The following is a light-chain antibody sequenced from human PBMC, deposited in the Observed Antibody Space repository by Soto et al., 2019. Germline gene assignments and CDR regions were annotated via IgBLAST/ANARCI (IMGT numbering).Light chain of an antibody. J-gene: IGKJ3*01. CDR3: QQFGSSPPLVT. CDR1: QSDSSSY. Sequence: EIVLTQSPGTLSLSPGERATLSCSASQSDSSSYLAWYQQKPGQAPRLLIYGASSRATGIPDRFSGSGSGTDFTLTISRLEPEAFAVYYCQQFGSSPPLVTFGPGTKVDIK. V-gene: IGKV3-20*01. CDR2: GAS.